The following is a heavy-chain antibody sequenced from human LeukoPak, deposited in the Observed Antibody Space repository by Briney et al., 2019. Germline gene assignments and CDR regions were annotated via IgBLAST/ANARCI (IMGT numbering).Heavy chain of an antibody. CDR3: ARPKYSSSWYSRQGYYYYGMDV. Sequence: KPGGSLRLSCAASGFTFSSYSMNWVRQAPGKGLEWVSSISSSSSYIYYADSVKGRFTISRDNAKNSLYLQMNSLRAEDTAVYYCARPKYSSSWYSRQGYYYYGMDVWGQGTTVTVSS. V-gene: IGHV3-21*01. J-gene: IGHJ6*02. D-gene: IGHD6-13*01. CDR2: ISSSSSYI. CDR1: GFTFSSYS.